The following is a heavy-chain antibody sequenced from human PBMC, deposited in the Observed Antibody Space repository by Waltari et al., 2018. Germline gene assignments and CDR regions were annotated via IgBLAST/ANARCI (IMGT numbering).Heavy chain of an antibody. Sequence: QEQLQESGPGLVKPSETLSLTCTVSGGSFSSHFWSWFRQPPGKGLEWLGYIYYTGTTDYNPSLKSRVTMSVDTSKNQFSLKLNSVTAADTAVYYCARGHGGSYYVFDYWGQGTLVTVSS. D-gene: IGHD1-26*01. J-gene: IGHJ4*02. CDR2: IYYTGTT. CDR1: GGSFSSHF. V-gene: IGHV4-59*11. CDR3: ARGHGGSYYVFDY.